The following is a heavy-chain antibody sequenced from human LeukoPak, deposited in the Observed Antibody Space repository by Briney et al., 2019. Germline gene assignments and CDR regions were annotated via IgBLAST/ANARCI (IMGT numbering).Heavy chain of an antibody. D-gene: IGHD5-18*01. CDR1: GFTFSNYA. CDR2: MSVSGGRT. J-gene: IGHJ4*02. V-gene: IGHV3-23*01. Sequence: GGSLRLSCGGSGFTFSNYAMNWVRQAPGKGLEWVSTMSVSGGRTYYADSVKGRFTISRDNSKNTLYLQMNSLRAEDTAVYYCAKGSGFSYGYYYFDYWGQGTLVTVSS. CDR3: AKGSGFSYGYYYFDY.